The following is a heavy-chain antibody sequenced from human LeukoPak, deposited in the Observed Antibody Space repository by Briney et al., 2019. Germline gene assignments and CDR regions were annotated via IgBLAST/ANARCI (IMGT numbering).Heavy chain of an antibody. V-gene: IGHV3-30-3*01. CDR3: AREAAAAGTPFDY. D-gene: IGHD6-13*01. Sequence: GGSLRLSCAASGFTFSNYAMHWVRQAPGKGLEWVAVISYDGSHKYYADSVKGRFTISRDNSKNPLYLQMNSLRAEDTAVYYCAREAAAAGTPFDYWGQGTLVTVSS. CDR1: GFTFSNYA. J-gene: IGHJ4*02. CDR2: ISYDGSHK.